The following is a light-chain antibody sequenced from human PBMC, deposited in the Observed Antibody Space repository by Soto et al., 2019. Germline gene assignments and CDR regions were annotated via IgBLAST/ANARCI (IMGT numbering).Light chain of an antibody. CDR2: GAS. V-gene: IGKV3-15*01. Sequence: EIVLTQSPGTLSLSPGERAALSCRASQSVSGSLAWYQQKPGQAPRLLIYGASTRATGIPARFSGSGSGTEFTLTISSLQSEDFAVYYCQQYSNWWTFGQGTKVDIK. CDR3: QQYSNWWT. J-gene: IGKJ1*01. CDR1: QSVSGS.